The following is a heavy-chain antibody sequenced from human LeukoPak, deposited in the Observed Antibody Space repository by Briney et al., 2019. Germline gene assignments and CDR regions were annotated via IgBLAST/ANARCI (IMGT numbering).Heavy chain of an antibody. Sequence: RSSVKVSCKASGGTFSSYAISWVRQAPGQGLEWMGGIIPIFGTANYAQEFQGRVTITADESTSTAYMELSSLRSEDTAVYYCARDRDEGLGGFLEYYWGQGTLVTVSS. J-gene: IGHJ4*02. CDR3: ARDRDEGLGGFLEYY. D-gene: IGHD3-3*01. CDR1: GGTFSSYA. V-gene: IGHV1-69*01. CDR2: IIPIFGTA.